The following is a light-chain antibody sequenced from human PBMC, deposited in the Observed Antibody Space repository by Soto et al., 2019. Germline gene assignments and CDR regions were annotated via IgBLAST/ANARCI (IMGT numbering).Light chain of an antibody. V-gene: IGKV1-33*01. CDR3: QQYESLPLT. CDR1: QDINKN. J-gene: IGKJ5*01. CDR2: DAS. Sequence: DIQMTQSPSSLSASVVDRVTITCQASQDINKNLVWYQQKPGKAPKLLIYDASDLENCFPSRCSGSGAGTGFTFTISSLQPEDFATYYCQQYESLPLTFGQGTRLEIK.